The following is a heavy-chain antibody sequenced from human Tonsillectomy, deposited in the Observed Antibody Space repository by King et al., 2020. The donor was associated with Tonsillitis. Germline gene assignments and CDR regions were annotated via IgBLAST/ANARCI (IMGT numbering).Heavy chain of an antibody. Sequence: VQLQESGPGLVKPSETLSLTCTVSGGSVSSGSYYWSWIRQPPGKGLEWIGYIFYTGSTNYNPSLKSRVTISVDTSKNQFSLKLSPLTAADTAVYYCASAPRYSSGRPAYYYYYGMDVWGQGTTVTVSS. V-gene: IGHV4-61*01. CDR2: IFYTGST. J-gene: IGHJ6*02. D-gene: IGHD6-19*01. CDR1: GGSVSSGSYY. CDR3: ASAPRYSSGRPAYYYYYGMDV.